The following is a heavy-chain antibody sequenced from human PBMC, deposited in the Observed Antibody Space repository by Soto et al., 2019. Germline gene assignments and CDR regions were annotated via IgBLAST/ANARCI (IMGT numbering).Heavy chain of an antibody. J-gene: IGHJ6*02. D-gene: IGHD6-13*01. CDR2: ISAYNGNT. Sequence: GASVKVSCKAFGYTFTSYGISWVRQAPGQGLEWMGWISAYNGNTNYAQKLQGRVTMTTDTSTSTAYMELRSLRSDDTAVYYCARDRQPSLSGYSSSWYGGLYYYYGMDVWGQGTTVTVS. V-gene: IGHV1-18*01. CDR1: GYTFTSYG. CDR3: ARDRQPSLSGYSSSWYGGLYYYYGMDV.